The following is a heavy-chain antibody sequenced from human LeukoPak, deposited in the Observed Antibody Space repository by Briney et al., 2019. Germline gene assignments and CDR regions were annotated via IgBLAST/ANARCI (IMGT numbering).Heavy chain of an antibody. V-gene: IGHV3-30*18. CDR3: AKDRRMMSAYYGMDV. CDR2: ISYAGGIQ. D-gene: IGHD3-16*01. CDR1: GFTFTSYG. J-gene: IGHJ6*02. Sequence: GGSLRLSCEASGFTFTSYGVHWVRQAPGKGLEGVGVISYAGGIQYYADSVKGRFTISRDNSKNTVYLQLNSLRAEDTAVYYCAKDRRMMSAYYGMDVWGQGTTVTVSS.